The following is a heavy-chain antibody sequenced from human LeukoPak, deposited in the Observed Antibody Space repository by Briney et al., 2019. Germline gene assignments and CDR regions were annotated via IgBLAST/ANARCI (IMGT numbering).Heavy chain of an antibody. J-gene: IGHJ4*02. CDR2: IKQDGSEK. D-gene: IGHD6-19*01. CDR3: ARSGQWLASDFDY. Sequence: GGSLRLSCAASGFTCSSYWMSWVRQAPGKGLEWVANIKQDGSEKYYVDSVKGRFTISRDNAKNSLYLQMNSLRAEATAVYYCARSGQWLASDFDYWGQGTLVTVSS. V-gene: IGHV3-7*01. CDR1: GFTCSSYW.